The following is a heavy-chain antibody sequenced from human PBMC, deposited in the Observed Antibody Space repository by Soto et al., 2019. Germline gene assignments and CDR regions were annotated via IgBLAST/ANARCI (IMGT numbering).Heavy chain of an antibody. CDR3: AKTETTDLDS. D-gene: IGHD1-1*01. CDR2: AHHSGRT. Sequence: PSETLSLTCTVSGGSMSSSNWWNWVRQSPGKGLEWIGEAHHSGRTNYNPSLKSRITISVDKSKKHFSLKLTSVTAADTAVYYFAKTETTDLDSWGQGNPVTISS. V-gene: IGHV4-4*02. CDR1: GGSMSSSNW. J-gene: IGHJ5*01.